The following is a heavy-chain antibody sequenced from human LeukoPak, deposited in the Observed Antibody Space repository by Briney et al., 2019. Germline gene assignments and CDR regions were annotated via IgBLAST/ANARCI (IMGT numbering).Heavy chain of an antibody. J-gene: IGHJ4*02. D-gene: IGHD2-15*01. CDR3: ARITPKGYSLDY. Sequence: SETLSLTCTVSGYSISSGYYWGWIRQSPGKGLEWIGSIYYNGNTYYNPSLKSRVTMSMDTSKNPFSLKLNSVTAADTAVYYCARITPKGYSLDYWGLGTLVTVSS. CDR1: GYSISSGYY. V-gene: IGHV4-38-2*02. CDR2: IYYNGNT.